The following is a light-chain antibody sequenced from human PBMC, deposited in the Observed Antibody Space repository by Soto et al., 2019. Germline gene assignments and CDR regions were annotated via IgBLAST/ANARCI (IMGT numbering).Light chain of an antibody. Sequence: QSVLTQPPSLSGAPGQRVTISCTGSSANIGAGYDVHWYQQLPGTAPKLLIYGNSNRPSGVPDRFSGSKSGTSASLAITGLQAQHEADYYCQSYDGSLSGHVVFGGGTKLTVL. V-gene: IGLV1-40*01. CDR1: SANIGAGYD. CDR3: QSYDGSLSGHVV. CDR2: GNS. J-gene: IGLJ2*01.